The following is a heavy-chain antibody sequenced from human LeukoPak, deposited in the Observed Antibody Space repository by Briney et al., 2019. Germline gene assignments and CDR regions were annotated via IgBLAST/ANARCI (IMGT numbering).Heavy chain of an antibody. D-gene: IGHD3-3*01. Sequence: ASVKVSCKASGYTFTSYGISWVRQAPGQGLEWMGWISAYNGDTNYAQKLQGRVTMTTDTSTSTAYMELRSLRSDDTAMYYCARVALTYYDFWSGYPTGYYGMDVWGQGTTVTVSS. CDR3: ARVALTYYDFWSGYPTGYYGMDV. V-gene: IGHV1-18*01. CDR1: GYTFTSYG. J-gene: IGHJ6*02. CDR2: ISAYNGDT.